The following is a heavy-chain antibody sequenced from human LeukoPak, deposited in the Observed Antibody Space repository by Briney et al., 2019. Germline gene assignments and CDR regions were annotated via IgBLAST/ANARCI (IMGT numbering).Heavy chain of an antibody. D-gene: IGHD3-3*01. J-gene: IGHJ3*02. V-gene: IGHV3-74*01. CDR1: GFTFSTYA. CDR2: INSDGSST. Sequence: PGGSLRLSCAGSGFTFSTYAMSWVRQAPGKGLVWVSRINSDGSSTSYADSVKGRFTISRDNAKNTLYLQMNSLRAEDTAVYYCARVLYDFWSGYGSDAFDIWGQGTMVTVSS. CDR3: ARVLYDFWSGYGSDAFDI.